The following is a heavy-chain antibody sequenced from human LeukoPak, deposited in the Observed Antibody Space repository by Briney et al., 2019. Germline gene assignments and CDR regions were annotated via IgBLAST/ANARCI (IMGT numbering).Heavy chain of an antibody. CDR1: GYSFTSYW. V-gene: IGHV5-51*01. D-gene: IGHD6-13*01. CDR3: ARHKSMGIAAAVSWFDP. CDR2: IYPGDSDT. J-gene: IGHJ5*02. Sequence: PGESLKISCKGSGYSFTSYWIGWVRQMPGKGLEWMGIIYPGDSDTRYSPSFQGQVTISADKSISTAYLQWSSLKASDTAMYYCARHKSMGIAAAVSWFDPWGQGTLVTVSS.